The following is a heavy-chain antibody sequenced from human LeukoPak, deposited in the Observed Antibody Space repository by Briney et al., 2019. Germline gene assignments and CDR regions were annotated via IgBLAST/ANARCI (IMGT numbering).Heavy chain of an antibody. CDR2: ISSSGRTI. CDR1: GFTFSSYA. J-gene: IGHJ5*02. V-gene: IGHV3-48*04. CDR3: ARGSARWFDP. Sequence: GGSLRLSCAASGFTFSSYAMHWVRQAPGKGLECISYISSSGRTIYYADSLKGRFTVSRDNAKNSLYLRMNNLRAEDTAVYYCARGSARWFDPWGQGTLVTVSS.